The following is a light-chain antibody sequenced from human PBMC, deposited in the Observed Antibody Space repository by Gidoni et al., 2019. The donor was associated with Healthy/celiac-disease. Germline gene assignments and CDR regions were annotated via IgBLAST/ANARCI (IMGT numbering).Light chain of an antibody. CDR2: DAS. V-gene: IGKV3-11*01. J-gene: IGKJ4*01. Sequence: EIVLTQSPATLSLSPGERATLSCRASQSVSSYLAWYQQKPGQAPRLLIYDASNRATGIPARFSGSGSWTDFTLTISSLEPEDFAVYYRQQRSNWLTFGGGTKVEIK. CDR3: QQRSNWLT. CDR1: QSVSSY.